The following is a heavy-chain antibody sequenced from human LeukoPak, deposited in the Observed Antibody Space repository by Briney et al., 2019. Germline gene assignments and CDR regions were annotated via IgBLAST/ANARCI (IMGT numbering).Heavy chain of an antibody. CDR1: GGSISSSRYY. Sequence: SETLSLTCTVSGGSISSSRYYWGWIRQPPGKGLEWIGSIYYSGSTYYNPSLKSRVTISVDTSKNQFSLKLSSVTAADTAVYYCARQKACSGWYCWFDPWGQGTLVTVSS. D-gene: IGHD6-19*01. V-gene: IGHV4-39*01. CDR2: IYYSGST. J-gene: IGHJ5*02. CDR3: ARQKACSGWYCWFDP.